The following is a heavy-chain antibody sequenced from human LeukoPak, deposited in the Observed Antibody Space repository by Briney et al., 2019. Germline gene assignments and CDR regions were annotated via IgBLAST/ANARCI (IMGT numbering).Heavy chain of an antibody. CDR3: ATEDVVVPTAAQRPIDF. V-gene: IGHV4-39*02. Sequence: SETLSLTCTVSGGSIRNSSFFWGWVRQSPGEGLEWIASIYYSGSTYYNPSLKSRVTIALGTSKNQFSLTLNSVTAADTAVYYCATEDVVVPTAAQRPIDFWSQGKLVTVSS. CDR1: GGSIRNSSFF. D-gene: IGHD2-2*01. CDR2: IYYSGST. J-gene: IGHJ4*02.